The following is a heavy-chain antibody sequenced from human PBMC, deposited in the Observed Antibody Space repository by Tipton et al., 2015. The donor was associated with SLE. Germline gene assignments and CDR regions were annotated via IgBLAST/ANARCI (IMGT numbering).Heavy chain of an antibody. CDR1: GFTFSSYW. D-gene: IGHD6-6*01. Sequence: SLRLSCAASGFTFSSYWMSWVRQAPGKGLEWVANIKQDGSEKYYVDSVKGRFTISRDNAKNSLYLQMNSLRAEDTAVYYCARDVFIAARLGYFDYWGQGTLVTVSS. V-gene: IGHV3-7*05. J-gene: IGHJ4*02. CDR3: ARDVFIAARLGYFDY. CDR2: IKQDGSEK.